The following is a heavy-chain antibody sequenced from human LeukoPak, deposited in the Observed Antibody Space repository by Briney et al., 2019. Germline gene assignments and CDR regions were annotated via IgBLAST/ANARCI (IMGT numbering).Heavy chain of an antibody. Sequence: GGSLRLSCAASGFTFSSYSMNWVRQAPGKGLEWVSYISSSSSTIYYADSVKGRFTISRDNAENSLYLQMNSLRAEDTAVYYCARDLGYDSTGVYYFDYWGQGTLVTVSS. CDR3: ARDLGYDSTGVYYFDY. J-gene: IGHJ4*02. D-gene: IGHD3-22*01. CDR2: ISSSSSTI. CDR1: GFTFSSYS. V-gene: IGHV3-48*04.